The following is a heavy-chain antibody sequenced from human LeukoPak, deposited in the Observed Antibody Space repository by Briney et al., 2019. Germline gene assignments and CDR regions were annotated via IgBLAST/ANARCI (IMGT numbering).Heavy chain of an antibody. CDR3: PRAPKRSYTGYVGR. J-gene: IGHJ4*02. D-gene: IGHD5-12*01. CDR1: GLAFTDYE. V-gene: IGHV3-48*03. Sequence: GGSLRLSCVASGLAFTDYEMNWVRQAPGKGLEWLSYINNRGDHTHYIDSVRGRFIISRDNAQKSLFLQMNSLRVEDTAVYYCPRAPKRSYTGYVGRWGQGTLVTVSS. CDR2: INNRGDHT.